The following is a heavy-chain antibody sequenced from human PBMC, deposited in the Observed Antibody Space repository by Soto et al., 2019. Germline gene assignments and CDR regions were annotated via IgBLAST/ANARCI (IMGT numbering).Heavy chain of an antibody. V-gene: IGHV3-11*06. J-gene: IGHJ6*02. CDR3: ARSSGRRHVFTFDYGLDV. CDR1: GFSAGDNY. Sequence: QVQLVESGGGLVEPGGSLRLSCAASGFSAGDNYMTWIRQAPGKGLEWLSYSSSSGGYTNYADSVKGRFTISRDNAKNSLYLQMDSLRAEDTAVYFCARSSGRRHVFTFDYGLDVWGQGTTVTVSS. D-gene: IGHD3-16*01. CDR2: SSSSGGYT.